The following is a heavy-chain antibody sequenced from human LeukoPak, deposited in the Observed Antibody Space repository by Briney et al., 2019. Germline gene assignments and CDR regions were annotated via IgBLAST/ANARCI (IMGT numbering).Heavy chain of an antibody. CDR3: ARDLPMVTSSYYYGMDV. CDR2: ISSNGGST. J-gene: IGHJ6*02. Sequence: PGGSLRLSCAASGFTFSRYAMHCVRQAPGKGLEYVSAISSNGGSTYYANSVKGRFTISRDNSKNTLYLQMGSLRAEDMAVYYCARDLPMVTSSYYYGMDVWGQGTTVTVSS. V-gene: IGHV3-64*01. CDR1: GFTFSRYA. D-gene: IGHD5-18*01.